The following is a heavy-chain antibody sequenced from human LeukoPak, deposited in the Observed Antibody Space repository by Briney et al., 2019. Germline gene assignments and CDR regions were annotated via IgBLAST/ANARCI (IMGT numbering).Heavy chain of an antibody. CDR1: GFKFGDYA. Sequence: GGSLRLSCTASGFKFGDYAMSWFRQAPGKGLEWIGFIRSEIHGETTEYVASVKGRFTISRDDSKSIAYLQMNSLKAEDTAVYFCTRSYNYYDSTGYYGFDYWGQGTLVTVSS. CDR3: TRSYNYYDSTGYYGFDY. D-gene: IGHD3-22*01. V-gene: IGHV3-49*03. J-gene: IGHJ4*02. CDR2: IRSEIHGETT.